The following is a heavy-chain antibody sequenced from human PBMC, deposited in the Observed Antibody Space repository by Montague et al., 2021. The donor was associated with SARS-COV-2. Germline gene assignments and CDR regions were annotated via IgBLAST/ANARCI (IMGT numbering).Heavy chain of an antibody. CDR2: IYYSGST. D-gene: IGHD5-18*01. CDR3: ASQEVDTAMGRNYYYYGMDV. Sequence: SETLSLTCTVSGGSISSYYWSWIRQPPGKGLEWIGYIYYSGSTNYNPSLKSRVTISVDTSKNQFSLKLSSVTAADTAVYYCASQEVDTAMGRNYYYYGMDVWGQGATVTVSS. CDR1: GGSISSYY. V-gene: IGHV4-59*01. J-gene: IGHJ6*02.